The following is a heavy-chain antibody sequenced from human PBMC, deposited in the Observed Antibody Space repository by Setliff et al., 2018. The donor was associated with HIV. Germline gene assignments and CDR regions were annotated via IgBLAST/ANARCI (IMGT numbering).Heavy chain of an antibody. Sequence: PSETLSLTCTVSGDSMSSDNYFWVWVRQPPGKGLEWMGNIFHSGNTYYSPSLKSRVTMSLDTSMNQFSLKLTSVTAADTALYYCARYRRFAGYIDVWGKGTTVTVSS. CDR3: ARYRRFAGYIDV. V-gene: IGHV4-39*01. J-gene: IGHJ6*03. CDR1: GDSMSSDNYF. CDR2: IFHSGNT. D-gene: IGHD1-26*01.